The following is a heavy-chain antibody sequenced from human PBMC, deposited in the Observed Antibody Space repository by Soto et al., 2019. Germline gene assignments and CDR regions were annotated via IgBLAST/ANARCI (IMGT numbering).Heavy chain of an antibody. Sequence: PGGSLRLSCAASGFTFSDYYMSWIRQAPGKGLEWVSYIGISGTTIYYADSVKGRFTISRDNAKNSLYLQMNSLRAEDTAVYYCARDSPQNSYALELLCVVCYTKDRDDPSHPLKPLSRGLSHPADSIAAE. J-gene: IGHJ1*01. V-gene: IGHV3-11*01. CDR2: IGISGTTI. CDR3: ARDSPQNSYALELLCVVCYTKDRDDPSHPLKPLSRGLSHPADSIAAE. CDR1: GFTFSDYY. D-gene: IGHD2-2*02.